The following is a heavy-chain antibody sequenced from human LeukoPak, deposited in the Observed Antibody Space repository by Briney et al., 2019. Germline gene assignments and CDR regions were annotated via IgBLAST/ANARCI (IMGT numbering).Heavy chain of an antibody. CDR1: GFTFSSYG. CDR3: AKGGYYYDSSGLDY. Sequence: GGSLRLSCAASGFTFSSYGMHWVRQAPGKGLEGVAVIWYDGSNKYYADSVKGRFTISRDNSKNTLYLQMNSLRAEDTAVYYCAKGGYYYDSSGLDYWGQGTLVTVSS. J-gene: IGHJ4*02. V-gene: IGHV3-33*06. D-gene: IGHD3-22*01. CDR2: IWYDGSNK.